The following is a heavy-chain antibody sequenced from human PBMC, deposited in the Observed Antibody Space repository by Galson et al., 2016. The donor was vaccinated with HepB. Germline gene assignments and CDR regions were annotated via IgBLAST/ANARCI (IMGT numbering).Heavy chain of an antibody. Sequence: SVKVSCKASGYTFTSNFIHWVRQAPGQGLEWMGIINPSGGSTFYTQKFQGRVIMTSDTSTTTAHLEVASLRFEDTAVYYCARGIRKPGYWGQGTLVTVSS. D-gene: IGHD1-14*01. J-gene: IGHJ4*02. V-gene: IGHV1-46*01. CDR3: ARGIRKPGY. CDR2: INPSGGST. CDR1: GYTFTSNF.